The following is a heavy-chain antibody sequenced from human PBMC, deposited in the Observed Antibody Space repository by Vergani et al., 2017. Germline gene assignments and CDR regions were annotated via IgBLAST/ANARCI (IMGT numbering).Heavy chain of an antibody. D-gene: IGHD3-16*01. Sequence: EVELVQSGPEMRKPGESLKISCKGSEYSLGNYWIGWVRQMPGKGLGWMGIIYPADSDTRYSPSVQGQVTIPADKSISTAFLQWDSLKASDTALYYCARHTAYTDSWGQGTLVTVSS. CDR2: IYPADSDT. J-gene: IGHJ4*02. V-gene: IGHV5-51*01. CDR1: EYSLGNYW. CDR3: ARHTAYTDS.